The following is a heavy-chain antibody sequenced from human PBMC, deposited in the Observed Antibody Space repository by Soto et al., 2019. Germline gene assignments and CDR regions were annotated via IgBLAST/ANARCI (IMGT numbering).Heavy chain of an antibody. Sequence: SETLSLTCTVSGGSISSYYWSWIRQPPGKGLEWIGYIYYSGSTYYNPSLKSRVTISVDTSKNQFSLKLSSVTAADTAVYYCARGVTAMRGFDPWGQGTLVTVSS. V-gene: IGHV4-59*12. D-gene: IGHD2-21*02. CDR2: IYYSGST. J-gene: IGHJ5*02. CDR3: ARGVTAMRGFDP. CDR1: GGSISSYY.